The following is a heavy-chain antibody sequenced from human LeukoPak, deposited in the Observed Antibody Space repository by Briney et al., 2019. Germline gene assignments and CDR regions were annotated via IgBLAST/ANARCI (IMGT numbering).Heavy chain of an antibody. V-gene: IGHV1-2*02. CDR1: GYTFTGYY. Sequence: GASVKVSCKASGYTFTGYYMHWVRQAPGQGLEWMGWINPNSGGTNYAQKFQGRVTMTRDTSISTAYMELSRLRSDATAVYYCARAGVPAAIPAAEYFQHWGQGTLVTVSS. CDR3: ARAGVPAAIPAAEYFQH. D-gene: IGHD2-2*01. CDR2: INPNSGGT. J-gene: IGHJ1*01.